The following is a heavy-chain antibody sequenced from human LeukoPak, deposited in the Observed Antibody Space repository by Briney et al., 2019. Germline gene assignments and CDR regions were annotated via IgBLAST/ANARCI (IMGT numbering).Heavy chain of an antibody. CDR1: GFTFSSYW. D-gene: IGHD1-7*01. J-gene: IGHJ6*03. CDR3: ARVGGMRTGTTYYYYMDV. CDR2: IKQDGSEK. Sequence: GGSLRLSCVASGFTFSSYWMSWVRQAPGKGLEWVANIKQDGSEKYYVDSVKGRFTISRDNAKNSLYLQMNSLRAEDTAVYYCARVGGMRTGTTYYYYMDVWGRGILVTVSS. V-gene: IGHV3-7*01.